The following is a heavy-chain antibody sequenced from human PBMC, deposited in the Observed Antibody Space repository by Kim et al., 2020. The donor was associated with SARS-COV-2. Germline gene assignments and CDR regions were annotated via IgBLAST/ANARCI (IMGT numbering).Heavy chain of an antibody. J-gene: IGHJ4*02. D-gene: IGHD1-20*01. Sequence: YINYADSGKGRFTISGDSAKNSLYLQMNSLRAEDTAVYYCARGYKGTVGYWGQGTLVTVSS. CDR2: YI. V-gene: IGHV3-21*01. CDR3: ARGYKGTVGY.